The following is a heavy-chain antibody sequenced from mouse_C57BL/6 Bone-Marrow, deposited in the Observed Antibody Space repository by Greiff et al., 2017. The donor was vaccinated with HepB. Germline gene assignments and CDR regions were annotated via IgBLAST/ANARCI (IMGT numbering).Heavy chain of an antibody. CDR1: GFTFSDYY. V-gene: IGHV5-12*01. CDR3: ARRGITTVVATDAMDY. Sequence: EVQVVESGGGLVQPGGSLKLSCAASGFTFSDYYMYWVRQTPEKRLEWVAYISNGGGSTYYPDTVKGRFTISRDNAKNTLYLQMSRLKSEDTAMYYCARRGITTVVATDAMDYWGQGTSVTVSS. CDR2: ISNGGGST. D-gene: IGHD1-1*01. J-gene: IGHJ4*01.